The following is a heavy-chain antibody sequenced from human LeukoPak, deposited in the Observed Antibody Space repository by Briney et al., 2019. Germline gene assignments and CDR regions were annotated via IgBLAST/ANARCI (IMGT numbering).Heavy chain of an antibody. CDR3: ARGRGYCTGVSCDIDY. V-gene: IGHV3-48*04. CDR1: GFTFNTYS. D-gene: IGHD2-8*02. CDR2: IISRGDTT. Sequence: GGSLRLSCAASGFTFNTYSMNWVRQAPRKGLEWVSNIISRGDTTHYAASVEGRFTISRDNAKNSVFLHLNSLRGDDTAVYYCARGRGYCTGVSCDIDYWGQGTLVTVSS. J-gene: IGHJ4*02.